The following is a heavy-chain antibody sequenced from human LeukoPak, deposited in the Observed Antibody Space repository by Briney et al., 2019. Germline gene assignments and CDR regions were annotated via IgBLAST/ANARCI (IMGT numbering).Heavy chain of an antibody. J-gene: IGHJ5*02. CDR3: ARGRWPVATKWFDP. CDR2: IYPGESET. Sequence: GESLKISCKASGYTFTDYWVAWVRQMPGKGLEWMGLIYPGESETRYNPSFQGHVTMSVDNSINTAYLQWSSLQASDAAIYYCARGRWPVATKWFDPWGQETLVTVSP. D-gene: IGHD4-23*01. CDR1: GYTFTDYW. V-gene: IGHV5-51*01.